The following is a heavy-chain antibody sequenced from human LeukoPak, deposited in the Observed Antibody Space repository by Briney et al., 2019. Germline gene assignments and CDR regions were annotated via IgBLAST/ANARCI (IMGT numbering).Heavy chain of an antibody. J-gene: IGHJ6*03. CDR1: GFTVSSNY. CDR3: ARVTATKFYYYMDV. D-gene: IGHD6-25*01. CDR2: IYSGGST. V-gene: IGHV3-53*01. Sequence: GGSLRLSCAASGFTVSSNYMSWVRPAPGKGLEWVSVIYSGGSTYYADSVKGRFTISRDNSKNTLYLQTNSLRAEDTAVYYCARVTATKFYYYMDVWGKGTTVTVSS.